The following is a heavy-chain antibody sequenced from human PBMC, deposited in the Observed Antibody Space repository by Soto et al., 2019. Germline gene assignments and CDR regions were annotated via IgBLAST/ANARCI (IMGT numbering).Heavy chain of an antibody. CDR1: GFNFSSYD. CDR3: ARAGQGASWRGVSCYLGASDI. J-gene: IGHJ3*02. V-gene: IGHV3-13*01. Sequence: EVQLVESGGGLVQPGGSLRLSCEASGFNFSSYDMHWVRQATGKGLEWVSVIGTAGDTFYTGSVKGRFTISRENGKNSLYLQMTSLRAGDTAVYYWARAGQGASWRGVSCYLGASDIWGQGTMVTVSS. D-gene: IGHD2-15*01. CDR2: IGTAGDT.